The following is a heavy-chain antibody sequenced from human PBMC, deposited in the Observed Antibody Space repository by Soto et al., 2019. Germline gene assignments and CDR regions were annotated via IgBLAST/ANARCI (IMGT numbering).Heavy chain of an antibody. Sequence: QVQLVQSGAEVKKPGASVKVSCKASGYTFTSYGTSWVRQAPGQGLEWLGWISAYNGNTKTAQKIQGTVTMTTDTSTSTAYMEVRSLRSDDTAVYYCARDLAVGLVDYWGQGTLVTVSS. CDR3: ARDLAVGLVDY. CDR2: ISAYNGNT. J-gene: IGHJ4*02. D-gene: IGHD6-19*01. V-gene: IGHV1-18*01. CDR1: GYTFTSYG.